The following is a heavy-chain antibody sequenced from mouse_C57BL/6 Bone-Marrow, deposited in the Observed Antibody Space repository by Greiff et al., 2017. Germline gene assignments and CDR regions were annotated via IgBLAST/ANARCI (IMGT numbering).Heavy chain of an antibody. J-gene: IGHJ1*03. Sequence: QVQLQQPGAELVKPGASVKLSCKASGYTFTSYWMQWVKQRPGQGLEWIGEIDPSDSYTNYNQKFKGKATLTVDTSSSTAYMQLSSLTSEDSAVYYCARLQEWNWDWYFDVWGTGTTVTVSS. CDR3: ARLQEWNWDWYFDV. V-gene: IGHV1-50*01. D-gene: IGHD4-1*01. CDR2: IDPSDSYT. CDR1: GYTFTSYW.